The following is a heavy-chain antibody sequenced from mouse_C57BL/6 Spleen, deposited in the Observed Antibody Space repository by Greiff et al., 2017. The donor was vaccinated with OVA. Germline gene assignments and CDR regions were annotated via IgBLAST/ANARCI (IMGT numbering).Heavy chain of an antibody. V-gene: IGHV1-22*01. Sequence: EVQRVESGPELVKPGASVKMSCKASGYTFTDYNMHWVKQSHGKSLEWIGYINPNNGGTSYNQKFKGKATLTVNKSSSTAYMELRSLTSEDSAVYYCARWLPLYYYAMDYWGQGTSVTVSS. CDR1: GYTFTDYN. CDR3: ARWLPLYYYAMDY. CDR2: INPNNGGT. D-gene: IGHD2-2*01. J-gene: IGHJ4*01.